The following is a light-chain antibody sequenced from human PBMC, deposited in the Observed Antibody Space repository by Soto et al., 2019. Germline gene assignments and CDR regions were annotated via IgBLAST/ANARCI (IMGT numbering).Light chain of an antibody. V-gene: IGKV1-33*01. CDR1: QDVSNY. J-gene: IGKJ1*01. Sequence: IHMTHSPSSLCASLGDIVTMTFQAIQDVSNYLNWYQQKLGKAPKLLIYDASNLETGVPSRFSGSGSGTYFSFTISSLQPEDFATYSCQQSNSITWTFGQGTKVDIK. CDR2: DAS. CDR3: QQSNSITWT.